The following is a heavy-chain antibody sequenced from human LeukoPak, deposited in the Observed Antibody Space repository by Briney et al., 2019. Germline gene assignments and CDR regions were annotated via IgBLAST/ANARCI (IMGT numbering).Heavy chain of an antibody. CDR3: ARDRDYYDSSGYKHRLGVDY. CDR2: TYYRSKWYN. Sequence: SQTLSLTCAISGDSVSSNSAAWNWIRQSPSRGLEWLGRTYYRSKWYNDYAVSVKSRITINPDTSKNQFSLQLNSVTPEDTAVYYCARDRDYYDSSGYKHRLGVDYWGQGTLVTVSS. J-gene: IGHJ4*02. CDR1: GDSVSSNSAA. D-gene: IGHD3-22*01. V-gene: IGHV6-1*01.